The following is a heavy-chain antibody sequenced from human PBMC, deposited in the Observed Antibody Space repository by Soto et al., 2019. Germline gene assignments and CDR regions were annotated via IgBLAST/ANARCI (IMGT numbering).Heavy chain of an antibody. Sequence: GASVKVSCKASGYTFTTYIITWVRQAPGQGLEWMGWISGYNGDANYAQSFQGRVSMTIDTSTTTAYMELRTLTPDDTAVYYCAKNGQPPYYYYGLDVWGQGTTVTVS. V-gene: IGHV1-18*01. CDR2: ISGYNGDA. CDR1: GYTFTTYI. D-gene: IGHD2-8*01. J-gene: IGHJ6*02. CDR3: AKNGQPPYYYYGLDV.